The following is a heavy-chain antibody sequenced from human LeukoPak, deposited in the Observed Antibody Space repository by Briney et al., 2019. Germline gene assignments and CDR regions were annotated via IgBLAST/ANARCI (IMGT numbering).Heavy chain of an antibody. D-gene: IGHD5-24*01. V-gene: IGHV5-51*01. CDR3: ARRGIRDGYNYADY. Sequence: GESLKISCKGSGYRFTNYWIGWVRQMPGKGLEWMGIIYPEDSDTRYSPSFQGQVTISADKLINTAYLQWSSLKASDSAIYYCARRGIRDGYNYADYWGQGTLVTVSS. J-gene: IGHJ4*02. CDR2: IYPEDSDT. CDR1: GYRFTNYW.